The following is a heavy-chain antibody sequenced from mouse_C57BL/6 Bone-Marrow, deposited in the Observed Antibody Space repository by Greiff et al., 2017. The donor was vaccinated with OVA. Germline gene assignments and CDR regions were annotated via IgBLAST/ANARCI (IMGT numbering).Heavy chain of an antibody. CDR3: ARRYYYGSLYYFDY. CDR1: GFTFSSYG. D-gene: IGHD1-1*01. CDR2: ISSGGSYT. Sequence: EVKLVESGGDLVKPGGSLKLSCAASGFTFSSYGMSWVRQTPDKRLEWVATISSGGSYTYYPDSVKGRFTISRDNAKNTLSLQMSSLKSEDTAMYYCARRYYYGSLYYFDYWGQGTTLTVSS. J-gene: IGHJ2*01. V-gene: IGHV5-6*02.